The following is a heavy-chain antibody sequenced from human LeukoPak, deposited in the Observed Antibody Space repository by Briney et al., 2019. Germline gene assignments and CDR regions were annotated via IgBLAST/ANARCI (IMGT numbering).Heavy chain of an antibody. CDR3: GRDPSRSRRSGVDY. CDR2: IWYDSSNK. J-gene: IGHJ4*02. D-gene: IGHD6-13*01. V-gene: IGHV3-33*08. CDR1: GFTFSSYA. Sequence: PGGSLRLSCAASGFTFSSYAMSWVRQAPGKGLEWVAFIWYDSSNKFYADSVKGRFTISRDNSKDTLYLQMGSLRAEDTAVYYCGRDPSRSRRSGVDYWGQGTLVTVSS.